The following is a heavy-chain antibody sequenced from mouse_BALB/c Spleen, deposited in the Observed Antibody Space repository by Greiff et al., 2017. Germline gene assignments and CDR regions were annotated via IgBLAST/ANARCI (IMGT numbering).Heavy chain of an antibody. D-gene: IGHD2-13*01. CDR1: GFNIKDTY. V-gene: IGHV14-3*02. J-gene: IGHJ2*01. CDR2: IDPANGNT. CDR3: ARAPYGDYGY. Sequence: EVKLQESGAELVKPGASVKLSCTASGFNIKDTYMHWVKQRPEQGLEWIGRIDPANGNTKYDPKFQGKATITADTSSNTAYLQLSSLTSEDTAVYYCARAPYGDYGYWGQGTTLTVSS.